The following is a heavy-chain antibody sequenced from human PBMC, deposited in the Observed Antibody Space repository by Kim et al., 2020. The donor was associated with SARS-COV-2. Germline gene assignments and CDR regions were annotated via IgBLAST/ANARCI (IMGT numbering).Heavy chain of an antibody. V-gene: IGHV2-5*01. D-gene: IGHD4-17*01. CDR3: AHEGYGDYGFDY. J-gene: IGHJ4*02. Sequence: RYSPSLKSRLTITKDTSKNQVVLTMTDMEPVDTATYYCAHEGYGDYGFDYWGQGTLVTVSS.